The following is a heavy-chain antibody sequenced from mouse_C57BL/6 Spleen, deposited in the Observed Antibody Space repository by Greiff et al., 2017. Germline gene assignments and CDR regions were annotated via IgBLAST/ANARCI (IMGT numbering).Heavy chain of an antibody. CDR3: ARTRASSSTGSYWYFDV. CDR1: GYTFTSYG. J-gene: IGHJ1*03. CDR2: IYPRSDNT. V-gene: IGHV1-81*01. Sequence: VQLQESGAELARPGASVKLSCKASGYTFTSYGISWVKQRTGQGLEWIGEIYPRSDNTYYNEKFKGKATLTADKSSSTAYMELRSLTSVDSAVYFCARTRASSSTGSYWYFDVWGTGTTVTVSS. D-gene: IGHD4-1*02.